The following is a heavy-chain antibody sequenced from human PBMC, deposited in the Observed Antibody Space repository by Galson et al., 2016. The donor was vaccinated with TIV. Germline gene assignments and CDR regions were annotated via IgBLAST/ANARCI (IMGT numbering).Heavy chain of an antibody. CDR1: GGSISSDIYY. D-gene: IGHD3-22*01. CDR2: IYYTGST. Sequence: LSLTCTVSGGSISSDIYYWAWIRQPPGRGLEWIATIYYTGSTYYNPSLRSRVSISMDTPKNQFSLKLTSVTAADTAVYYCARRTHYDSSGYSDAFDIWGQGTMVPVSS. J-gene: IGHJ3*02. V-gene: IGHV4-39*01. CDR3: ARRTHYDSSGYSDAFDI.